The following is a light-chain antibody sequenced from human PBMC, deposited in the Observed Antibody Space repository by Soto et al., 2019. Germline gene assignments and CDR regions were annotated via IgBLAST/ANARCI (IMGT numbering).Light chain of an antibody. CDR1: QTISSW. V-gene: IGKV1-5*01. J-gene: IGKJ1*01. CDR2: DAS. Sequence: DIQMTQSPSTLSGSVGDRVTMTCRASQTISSWLAWYQQKPGKAPKLLIYDASTLQTGVPSRFSGSGSGTDFTLTISNLQSDDFATYYCQQFAISTTFGQGTKVDIK. CDR3: QQFAISTT.